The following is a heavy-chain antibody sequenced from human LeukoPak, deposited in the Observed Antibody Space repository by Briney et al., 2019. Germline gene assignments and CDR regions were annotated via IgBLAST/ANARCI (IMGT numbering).Heavy chain of an antibody. V-gene: IGHV4-59*01. CDR3: ARDGNYGGNPGAFDI. CDR1: GGSISSYY. CDR2: IYYSGST. Sequence: SETQSLTCTVSGGSISSYYWSWIRQPPGKGLEWIGYIYYSGSTNCNPSLKSRVAISVDTSKNQFSLKLSSVTAADTAVYYCARDGNYGGNPGAFDIWGQGTMVTVSS. D-gene: IGHD4-17*01. J-gene: IGHJ3*02.